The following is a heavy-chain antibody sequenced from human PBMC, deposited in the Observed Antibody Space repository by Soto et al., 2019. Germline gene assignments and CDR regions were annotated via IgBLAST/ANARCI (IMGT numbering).Heavy chain of an antibody. V-gene: IGHV1-69*13. J-gene: IGHJ5*02. CDR2: IIPIFGTA. CDR3: ARGIGYSSSYNWFDP. CDR1: GYTFTTYY. Sequence: AVKVSCKASGYTFTTYYMHWVLQAPGEGLEWMGGIIPIFGTANYAQKFQGRVTITADESTSTAYMELSSLRSEDTAVYYCARGIGYSSSYNWFDPWGQGTLVTVSS. D-gene: IGHD6-13*01.